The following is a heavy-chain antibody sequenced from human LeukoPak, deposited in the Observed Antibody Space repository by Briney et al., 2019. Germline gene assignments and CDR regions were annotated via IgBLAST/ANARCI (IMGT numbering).Heavy chain of an antibody. J-gene: IGHJ6*03. D-gene: IGHD3-22*01. CDR3: ARGRQEISMILVVMTGVSYYLDV. CDR1: GGSFSGYY. V-gene: IGHV4-34*01. CDR2: INPSGST. Sequence: SETLCLTCAVYGGSFSGYYWTWIRQSPGKGLEWIGEINPSGSTYYNPSLKSRLTISRDTSKNQFSLRLSSVTAADTAVYYCARGRQEISMILVVMTGVSYYLDVWGKGTTVTVS.